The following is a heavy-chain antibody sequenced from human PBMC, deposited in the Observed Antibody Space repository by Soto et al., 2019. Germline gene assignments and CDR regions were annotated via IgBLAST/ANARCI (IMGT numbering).Heavy chain of an antibody. V-gene: IGHV1-69*13. Sequence: ASVKVSCKASGGTFSSYAISWVRQAPGQGLEWMGGIIPIFGTANYAQKFQGRVTITADESASTAYMELSSLRSEDTAVYYCARNLYYDFWSGSKPFDYWGQGTLVTVSS. D-gene: IGHD3-3*01. CDR2: IIPIFGTA. J-gene: IGHJ4*02. CDR3: ARNLYYDFWSGSKPFDY. CDR1: GGTFSSYA.